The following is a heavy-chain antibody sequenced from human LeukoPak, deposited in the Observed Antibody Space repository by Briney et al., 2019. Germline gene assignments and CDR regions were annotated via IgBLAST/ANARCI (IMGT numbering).Heavy chain of an antibody. V-gene: IGHV1-69*04. CDR3: ARDPEKDYYGSGD. CDR1: GGTFSSYA. J-gene: IGHJ4*02. D-gene: IGHD3-10*01. Sequence: ASVKVSCKASGGTFSSYAISWVRQAPGQGLEWMGRIIPILGIASYAQKFQGRVTITADKSTSTAYMELSSLRSEDTAVYYCARDPEKDYYGSGDWGQGTLVTVSS. CDR2: IIPILGIA.